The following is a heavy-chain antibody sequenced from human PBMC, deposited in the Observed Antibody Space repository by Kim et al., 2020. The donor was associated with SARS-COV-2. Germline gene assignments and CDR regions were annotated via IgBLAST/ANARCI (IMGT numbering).Heavy chain of an antibody. CDR2: IGGTGGRT. Sequence: GGSLRLSCAASGFTFSSYAMNWVRQAPGKGLEWVSAIGGTGGRTYSGDVVRRLITTSRNNYNNLHLLLKNRRTGEETAEYYGGRDGEPDGSGWYYG. V-gene: IGHV3-23*01. J-gene: IGHJ6*01. D-gene: IGHD3-22*01. CDR1: GFTFSSYA. CDR3: GRDGEPDGSGWYYG.